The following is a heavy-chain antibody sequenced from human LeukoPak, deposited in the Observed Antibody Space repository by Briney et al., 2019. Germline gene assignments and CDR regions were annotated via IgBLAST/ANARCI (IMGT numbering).Heavy chain of an antibody. V-gene: IGHV3-21*01. D-gene: IGHD2-2*01. CDR1: GFTFSSYS. CDR3: ARDLGLVPAAIGAFDI. Sequence: GGSLRLSCAASGFTFSSYSMNWVRQAPGKGLEWVSSISSSSSYIYYADSVKGRFTISRDNAKNSLYLQMNSLRAEDTAVYYCARDLGLVPAAIGAFDIWGQGTMVTVSS. J-gene: IGHJ3*02. CDR2: ISSSSSYI.